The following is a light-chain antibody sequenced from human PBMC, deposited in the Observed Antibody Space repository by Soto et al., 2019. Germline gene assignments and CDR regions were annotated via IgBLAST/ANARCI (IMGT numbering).Light chain of an antibody. V-gene: IGLV2-11*01. J-gene: IGLJ3*02. CDR1: SSDVGRYNH. Sequence: QSVLTQPRSVSGSPGQSVTISCTGTSSDVGRYNHVSWYQHHPGNAPKLRIYDVTERPSGVPDRFSGSKSGNTASLTISGLQAEDEADYYCCSFAASHTLVFGGGTKVTVL. CDR2: DVT. CDR3: CSFAASHTLV.